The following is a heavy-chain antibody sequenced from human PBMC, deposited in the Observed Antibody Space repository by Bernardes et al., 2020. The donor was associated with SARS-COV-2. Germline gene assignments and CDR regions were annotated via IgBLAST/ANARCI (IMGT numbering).Heavy chain of an antibody. V-gene: IGHV4-34*01. CDR1: GGSSSGSY. D-gene: IGHD6-6*01. Sequence: SETLSLTCAVYGGSSSGSYWSWIRQPPGKGLEWIGEISHRGSTYYDPSLKSRVTISVDTSKNQFSLKLSSVTAADTAVYYCARGEVAARLRDWGQGTLVTVSS. J-gene: IGHJ4*02. CDR2: ISHRGST. CDR3: ARGEVAARLRD.